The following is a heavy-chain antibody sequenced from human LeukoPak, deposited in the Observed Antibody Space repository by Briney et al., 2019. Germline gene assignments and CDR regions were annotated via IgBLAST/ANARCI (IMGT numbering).Heavy chain of an antibody. D-gene: IGHD3-22*01. CDR2: IYYSGST. J-gene: IGHJ2*01. CDR3: ARDSDSSGYYFSGQNWYFDL. Sequence: TSETLSLTCAVSGGSISSGGYSWSWIRQPPGKGLEWIGYIYYSGSTYYNPSLKSRVTISVDTSKNQFSLQLNSVTPEDTAVYYCARDSDSSGYYFSGQNWYFDLWGRGTLVTVSS. V-gene: IGHV4-30-4*07. CDR1: GGSISSGGYS.